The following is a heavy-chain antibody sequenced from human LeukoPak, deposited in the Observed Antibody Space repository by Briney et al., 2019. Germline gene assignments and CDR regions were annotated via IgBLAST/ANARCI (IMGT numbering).Heavy chain of an antibody. CDR1: GGSISSSSYY. J-gene: IGHJ6*02. CDR3: ARDLSGYGMDV. V-gene: IGHV4-39*07. Sequence: SETLSLTCTVSGGSISSSSYYWGWIRQPPGKGLEWIGSIYYSGSTYYNPSLKSRVTISVDTSKNQFSLKLSSVTAADTAVYYCARDLSGYGMDVWGQGTTVTVSS. CDR2: IYYSGST. D-gene: IGHD1-26*01.